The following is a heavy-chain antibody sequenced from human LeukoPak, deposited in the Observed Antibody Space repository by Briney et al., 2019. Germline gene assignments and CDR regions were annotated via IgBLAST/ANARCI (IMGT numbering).Heavy chain of an antibody. CDR1: GFTLSSYE. J-gene: IGHJ6*03. D-gene: IGHD4-11*01. Sequence: PGGSLRLSCTASGFTLSSYEMSWIRQAPGKGLEWVSSIDYSGGETHYADSVKGRFTISRDNAKNSLYLQMNSLRAEDTAVYYCARGVPKTSYYYYMDVWGKGTTVTVSS. CDR3: ARGVPKTSYYYYMDV. V-gene: IGHV3-21*01. CDR2: IDYSGGET.